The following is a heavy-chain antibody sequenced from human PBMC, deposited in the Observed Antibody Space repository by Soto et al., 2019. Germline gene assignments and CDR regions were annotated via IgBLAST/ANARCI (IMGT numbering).Heavy chain of an antibody. CDR1: GYTFTSYD. CDR3: AIKYNWNYVDYYYYYMDV. Sequence: ASVKVSCKASGYTFTSYDINWVRQATGQGLEWMGWMNPNSGNTGYAQKFQGRVTMTRNTSISTAYMELSSLRSEDTAVYYCAIKYNWNYVDYYYYYMDVWGKGTTVTVSS. V-gene: IGHV1-8*01. CDR2: MNPNSGNT. D-gene: IGHD1-7*01. J-gene: IGHJ6*03.